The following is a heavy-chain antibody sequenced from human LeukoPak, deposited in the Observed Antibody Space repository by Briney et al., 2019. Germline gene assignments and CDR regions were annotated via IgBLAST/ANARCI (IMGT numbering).Heavy chain of an antibody. Sequence: GGSLRLSCAASGFTVSSDYMSWVRQAPGKGLEWVSVIYSGGSTYYADSVKGRFTISRDNSKSTLYIQMNSLRAEDTAVYYCARDAPHYDILTGYYPSLATLDYWGQGTLVTVSS. CDR1: GFTVSSDY. J-gene: IGHJ4*02. V-gene: IGHV3-53*01. CDR3: ARDAPHYDILTGYYPSLATLDY. CDR2: IYSGGST. D-gene: IGHD3-9*01.